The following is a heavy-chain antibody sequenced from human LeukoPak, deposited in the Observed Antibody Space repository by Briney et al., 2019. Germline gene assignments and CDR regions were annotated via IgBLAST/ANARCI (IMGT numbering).Heavy chain of an antibody. J-gene: IGHJ4*02. CDR2: IYTSGST. D-gene: IGHD3-22*01. CDR1: GGSFSGYY. Sequence: KPSETLSLTCAVYGGSFSGYYWSWIRQPAGKGLEWIGRIYTSGSTNYNPSLKSRVTMSVDTSKNQFSLKLSSVTAADTAVYYCARGEYYYDSSGSFDYWGQGTLVTVSS. V-gene: IGHV4-59*10. CDR3: ARGEYYYDSSGSFDY.